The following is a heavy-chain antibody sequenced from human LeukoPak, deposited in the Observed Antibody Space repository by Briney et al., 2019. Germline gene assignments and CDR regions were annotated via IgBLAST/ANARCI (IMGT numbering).Heavy chain of an antibody. CDR3: ARECYDSSGYPQPFDY. J-gene: IGHJ4*02. V-gene: IGHV3-21*01. CDR2: ISSSSSYI. CDR1: GFTFSSYS. Sequence: PGGSLRLSCAASGFTFSSYSMNWVRQAPGKGLEWVSSISSSSSYIYYADSVKSRFTISRDNAKNSLYLQMNSLRAGDTAVYYCARECYDSSGYPQPFDYWGQGTLVTVSS. D-gene: IGHD3-22*01.